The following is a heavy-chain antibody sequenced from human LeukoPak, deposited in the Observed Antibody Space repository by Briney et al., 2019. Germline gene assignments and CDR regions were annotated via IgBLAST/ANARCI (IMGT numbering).Heavy chain of an antibody. Sequence: GGSLRLSCAASGFTFSSYAMSWVRQAPGKGLEWVSTIDSSAGSPDYADSVKGRFTISRDNSKNTLYLQMNSLRAEDTAVYYCAKAQIKDSTWSYFDYWRQGTLVTVSS. D-gene: IGHD6-13*01. V-gene: IGHV3-23*01. CDR1: GFTFSSYA. CDR2: IDSSAGSP. J-gene: IGHJ4*02. CDR3: AKAQIKDSTWSYFDY.